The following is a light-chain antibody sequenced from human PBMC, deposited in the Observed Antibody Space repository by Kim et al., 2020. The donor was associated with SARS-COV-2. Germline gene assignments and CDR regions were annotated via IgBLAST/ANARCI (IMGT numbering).Light chain of an antibody. V-gene: IGKV3-15*01. J-gene: IGKJ1*01. Sequence: EIVMTQSPATLSVSPGERATLSCRASQSVSSDLAWYQQKPGQAPRLLIYGASTRATGIPVRFSGSGSGTEFTLTISSLQSEDFAVYYCQKYKNWLRTFGQGTKVGIK. CDR1: QSVSSD. CDR2: GAS. CDR3: QKYKNWLRT.